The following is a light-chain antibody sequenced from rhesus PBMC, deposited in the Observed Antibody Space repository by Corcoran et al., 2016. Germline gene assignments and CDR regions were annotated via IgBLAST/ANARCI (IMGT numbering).Light chain of an antibody. CDR1: QGITND. J-gene: IGKJ1*01. CDR3: QHYYSTPWT. V-gene: IGKV1-25*01. Sequence: DIQVTQSPSSLSASVGDRVTITCRASQGITNDLAWYQEKPGETPKLLIYEASSLQSGIPSRFSGSGSGTDFTLTISTLQSADFSTYYCQHYYSTPWTFGQGTKVEIK. CDR2: EAS.